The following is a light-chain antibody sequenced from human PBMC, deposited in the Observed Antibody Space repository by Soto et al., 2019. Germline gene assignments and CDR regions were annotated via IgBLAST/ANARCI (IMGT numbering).Light chain of an antibody. CDR2: GNS. Sequence: QSVLTQPPSVSGAPGQRVTISCTGSSSNIGAGYDVHWYQQLPGTAPKLLIYGNSNRPSGVPDRFSGSKSGTSASLAITGLQAEDEADYYGQSYDSSLSGYVVFVGGTKVTVL. CDR3: QSYDSSLSGYVV. J-gene: IGLJ2*01. V-gene: IGLV1-40*01. CDR1: SSNIGAGYD.